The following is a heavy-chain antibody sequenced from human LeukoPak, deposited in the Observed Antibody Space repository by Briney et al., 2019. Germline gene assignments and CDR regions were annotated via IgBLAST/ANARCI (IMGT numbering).Heavy chain of an antibody. CDR2: IGGGGVST. Sequence: GGSLGLSCAASGFTFSSYAMSWVRQAPGKGLEWVSAIGGGGVSTFYADSVKGRFTISRDNSKNTLYLQMNSLRAEDTAVYYCAKRNYYDSSGYYYDYWGQGTLVTVSS. V-gene: IGHV3-23*01. J-gene: IGHJ4*02. CDR1: GFTFSSYA. CDR3: AKRNYYDSSGYYYDY. D-gene: IGHD3-22*01.